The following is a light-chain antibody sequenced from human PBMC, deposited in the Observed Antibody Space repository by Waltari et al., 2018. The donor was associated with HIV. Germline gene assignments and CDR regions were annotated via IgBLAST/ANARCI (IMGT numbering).Light chain of an antibody. CDR2: DVS. Sequence: QSALTQPASVSGSPGQSITISCTGTTSDVGGYNYVSWYQQHPGKAPKLMIYDVSKLPSGVSPRFSGSKSDNTAYLTISGLQAEDEADYFCSSYTTSSTMIFGGGTKLTVL. J-gene: IGLJ2*01. CDR3: SSYTTSSTMI. V-gene: IGLV2-14*03. CDR1: TSDVGGYNY.